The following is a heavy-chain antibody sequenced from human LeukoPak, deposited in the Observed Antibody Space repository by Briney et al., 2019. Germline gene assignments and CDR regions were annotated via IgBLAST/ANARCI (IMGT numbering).Heavy chain of an antibody. CDR1: GDSVSSNSAA. J-gene: IGHJ4*02. V-gene: IGHV6-1*01. D-gene: IGHD2/OR15-2a*01. CDR3: TRSDCNSGRCPGLDN. CDR2: TYYRSKWFI. Sequence: SSQTLSLTCAISGDSVSSNSAAWNWIRQSPSRGLEWLGRTYYRSKWFINYAPFVKSRIIINPDTPKNQVSLQLNSVTPEDTAVYYCTRSDCNSGRCPGLDNWGQGTLVTVSS.